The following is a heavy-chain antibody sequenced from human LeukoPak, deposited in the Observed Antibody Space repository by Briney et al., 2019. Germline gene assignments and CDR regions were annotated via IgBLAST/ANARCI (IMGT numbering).Heavy chain of an antibody. CDR3: AKLGVGAQRMDY. CDR1: GDSISGNY. J-gene: IGHJ4*02. D-gene: IGHD1-26*01. V-gene: IGHV4-59*01. CDR2: IYSSGST. Sequence: SETLSLTCTVSGDSISGNYWSWIRQPPGKGLEWIGYIYSSGSTKYNPSLNSRFTISVDTSKNQVSLKLRSVTATDTAVYYCAKLGVGAQRMDYWGQGTLVTVSS.